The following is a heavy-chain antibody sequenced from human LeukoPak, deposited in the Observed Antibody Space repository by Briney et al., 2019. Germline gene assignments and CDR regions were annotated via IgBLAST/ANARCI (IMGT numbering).Heavy chain of an antibody. CDR3: ARRSYYDFWSGYSDGFDY. CDR2: MNHSGST. D-gene: IGHD3-3*01. J-gene: IGHJ4*02. Sequence: PSETLSLTCAVSGGSFSGYYWSWIRQPPGKGLEWIGGMNHSGSTNYNPSLKSRVTISVDTSKNQFSLKLSSVTAADTAVYYCARRSYYDFWSGYSDGFDYWGQGTLVTVSS. CDR1: GGSFSGYY. V-gene: IGHV4-34*01.